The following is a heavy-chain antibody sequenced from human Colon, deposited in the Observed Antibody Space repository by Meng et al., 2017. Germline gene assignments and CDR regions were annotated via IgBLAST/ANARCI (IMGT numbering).Heavy chain of an antibody. CDR3: AGVNGDFDEAWFDP. Sequence: QVQLQESGPGLVRPSETLSLTCTVSGASVSSGDYYWSWIRQPPGKGLEWLGYIYYTGNTNYNPSLKNRVTISLDTSNNQFSLKLTSMTAADAAIYYCAGVNGDFDEAWFDPWGQGTLVTVSS. V-gene: IGHV4-61*08. D-gene: IGHD2-21*02. CDR1: GASVSSGDYY. J-gene: IGHJ5*02. CDR2: IYYTGNT.